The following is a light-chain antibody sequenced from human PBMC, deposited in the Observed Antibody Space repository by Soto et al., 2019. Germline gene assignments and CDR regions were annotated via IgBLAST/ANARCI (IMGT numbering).Light chain of an antibody. Sequence: SPGERATLSCRASQSVSSNLAWTQQKPGQAPRPLIYGASTRATGIPARFSGSGSGTDFTLTITTLEPEDFAVYYCQQSGSSPRTFGLGTRLEIK. CDR2: GAS. J-gene: IGKJ5*01. V-gene: IGKV3-20*01. CDR1: QSVSSN. CDR3: QQSGSSPRT.